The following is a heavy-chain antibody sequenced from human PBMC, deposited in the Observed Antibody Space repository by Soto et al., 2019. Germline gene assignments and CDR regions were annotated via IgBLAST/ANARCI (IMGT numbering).Heavy chain of an antibody. CDR1: GGTFSTDS. D-gene: IGHD2-21*02. CDR2: IIPIFGTS. CDR3: ARGHELGGNSEAFDI. Sequence: QVHLVQSGAEVKKPGSSVRVSCKASGGTFSTDSINWLRQAPGQGLEWMGGIIPIFGTSDYAPRFQCRVTITADQSTRTAYMELSSLIFHDTAVYYCARGHELGGNSEAFDIWGQGTMVTVSS. J-gene: IGHJ3*02. V-gene: IGHV1-69*12.